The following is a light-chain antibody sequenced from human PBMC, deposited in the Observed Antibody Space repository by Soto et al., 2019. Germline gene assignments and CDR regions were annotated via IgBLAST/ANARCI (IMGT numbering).Light chain of an antibody. J-gene: IGKJ1*01. CDR1: QSLLHSNGYNY. CDR3: MQALQTPWT. CDR2: LGS. Sequence: DIVMTQSPLSLPVTPGEPASISCRSSQSLLHSNGYNYLDWYLQKPGQSPQLLIYLGSNRASGVPDRFSGSGSVTYFTRKISRVEAEDVGCYYCMQALQTPWTFGQGTKVEIK. V-gene: IGKV2-28*01.